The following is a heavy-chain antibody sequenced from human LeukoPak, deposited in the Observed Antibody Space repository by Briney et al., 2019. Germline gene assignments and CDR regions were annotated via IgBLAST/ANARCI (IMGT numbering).Heavy chain of an antibody. D-gene: IGHD6-19*01. CDR3: AKDGPMYSSGWYVDS. CDR2: MRYDGSDK. V-gene: IGHV3-30*02. Sequence: GGSLRLSCAASGFTFSSFGMYWVRQAPGKGLEWVAFMRYDGSDKYYTDSVKGRFTISRDNSKNTLYLQMNGLRGEDTAVYYCAKDGPMYSSGWYVDSWGQGTLVTVSS. J-gene: IGHJ4*02. CDR1: GFTFSSFG.